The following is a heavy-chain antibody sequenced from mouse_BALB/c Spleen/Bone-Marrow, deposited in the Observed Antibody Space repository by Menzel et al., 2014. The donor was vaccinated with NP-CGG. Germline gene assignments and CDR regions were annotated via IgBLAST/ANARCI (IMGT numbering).Heavy chain of an antibody. Sequence: EVKLVESGAELVKPGASVKLSCTASGFNIXDTYMHWVKQRPEQGLEWIGRIDPANGNTKYDPKFQGKATITADTSSNTAYLQLSSLTSEDTAVYYCASYYYGSSSFAYWGQGTLVTVSA. V-gene: IGHV14-3*02. J-gene: IGHJ3*01. CDR2: IDPANGNT. CDR3: ASYYYGSSSFAY. CDR1: GFNIXDTY. D-gene: IGHD1-1*01.